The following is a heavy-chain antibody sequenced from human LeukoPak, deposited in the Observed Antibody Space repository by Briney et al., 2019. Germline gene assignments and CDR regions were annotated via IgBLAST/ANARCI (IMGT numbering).Heavy chain of an antibody. CDR2: IYSGGRT. Sequence: PGGSLRLSCAASGFTFSSYAMRWVRQAPGKGLEWVSVIYSGGRTYYADSVKGRFIISRDNSNNTLYLHMNSLRAEDTAVYYCARLQQGNLFDPWGQGTLVTVSS. J-gene: IGHJ5*02. CDR3: ARLQQGNLFDP. CDR1: GFTFSSYA. V-gene: IGHV3-53*01. D-gene: IGHD6-13*01.